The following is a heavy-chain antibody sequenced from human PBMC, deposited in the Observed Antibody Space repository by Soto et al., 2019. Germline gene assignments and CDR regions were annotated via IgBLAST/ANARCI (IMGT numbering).Heavy chain of an antibody. D-gene: IGHD3-3*01. J-gene: IGHJ5*02. CDR3: ERDNGHGTYYTHT. V-gene: IGHV3-74*01. CDR2: IKRDGRST. Sequence: EEQLVESGGGLVQPGGSLRLSCAASGLTFSSYWMHWVRQAPGKGLVWVSRIKRDGRSTSYADSVEGRFTISRDNAKNTVDLQMNSLRGEDRSVYYCERDNGHGTYYTHTWGQGTLVTVSS. CDR1: GLTFSSYW.